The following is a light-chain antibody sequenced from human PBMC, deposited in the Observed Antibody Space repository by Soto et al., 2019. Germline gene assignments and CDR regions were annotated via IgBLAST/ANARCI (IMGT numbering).Light chain of an antibody. V-gene: IGKV3-11*01. Sequence: EIVLTQSPSTLSLSPGERATLSCRASQSVSSYLAWYQQKPGQAPRLLIYASVQRATGIPDRFSGSASGTDFTLTINRLEPEDFAVYYCQLYGTSPPFGQGTRLEIK. J-gene: IGKJ5*01. CDR1: QSVSSY. CDR2: ASV. CDR3: QLYGTSPP.